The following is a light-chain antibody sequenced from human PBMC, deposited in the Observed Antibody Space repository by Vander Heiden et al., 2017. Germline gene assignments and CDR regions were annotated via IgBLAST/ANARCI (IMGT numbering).Light chain of an antibody. CDR1: SSNIGACYG. J-gene: IGLJ2*01. V-gene: IGLV1-40*01. Sequence: QSVLTQPPSVSGAPGQRIIISCTGSSSNIGACYGVNWYQQLPGTAPKLLIDGNTNRPSGVPDRFSGSKSGTSASLAITGLQAEDEADYYCQSYDSSLSVVFGGGTKLTVL. CDR3: QSYDSSLSVV. CDR2: GNT.